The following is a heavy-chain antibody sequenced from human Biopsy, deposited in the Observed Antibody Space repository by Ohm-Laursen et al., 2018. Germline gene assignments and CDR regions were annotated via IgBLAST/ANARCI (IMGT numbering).Heavy chain of an antibody. J-gene: IGHJ6*02. V-gene: IGHV4-34*01. CDR3: ARGSGYFKLDV. D-gene: IGHD5-12*01. Sequence: SDTLSLTCAVYGGSFSGYYWSWIRQPPGKGLEWIGEINHRGSTNYNPSPKSRVTISVDTSKNQFSLKLRSVTAADTAIYYCARGSGYFKLDVWGQGTTVTVSS. CDR1: GGSFSGYY. CDR2: INHRGST.